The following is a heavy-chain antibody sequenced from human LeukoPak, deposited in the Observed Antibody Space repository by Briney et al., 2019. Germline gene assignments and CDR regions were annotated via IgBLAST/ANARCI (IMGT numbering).Heavy chain of an antibody. CDR1: GFTSSSYA. CDR2: ISGSGGST. J-gene: IGHJ4*02. D-gene: IGHD6-19*01. V-gene: IGHV3-23*01. CDR3: AVSSGWPRPVDY. Sequence: GGSLRLSCAASGFTSSSYAMSWVRQAPGKGLEWVSAISGSGGSTYYADSVKGRFTISRDNSKNTLYLQMNSLRAEDTAVYYCAVSSGWPRPVDYWGQGTLVTVSS.